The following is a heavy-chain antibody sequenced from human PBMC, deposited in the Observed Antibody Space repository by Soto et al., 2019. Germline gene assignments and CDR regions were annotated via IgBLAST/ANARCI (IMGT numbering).Heavy chain of an antibody. Sequence: QVQLQESGPGLVKPSQTLSLTCTVSGGSISTGGYYWSWIRQHPGRGLEWIGYIYHSGMTFSNPFLQGRIALSIETSWNQVPLKLSSVTAADTAVYYCATVRWELHDAFDIWGHGTMVSVSS. J-gene: IGHJ3*02. CDR1: GGSISTGGYY. D-gene: IGHD4-17*01. CDR2: IYHSGMT. V-gene: IGHV4-31*03. CDR3: ATVRWELHDAFDI.